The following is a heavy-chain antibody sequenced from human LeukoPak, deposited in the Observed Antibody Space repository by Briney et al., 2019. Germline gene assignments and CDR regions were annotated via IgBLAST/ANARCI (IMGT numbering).Heavy chain of an antibody. CDR1: GYTLTELS. V-gene: IGHV1-24*01. D-gene: IGHD3/OR15-3a*01. Sequence: ASVKVSFKVSGYTLTELSMHWVRQAPGKGLEWMGGFDPEDGETIYAQKFQGRVAMTEDTSTDTAYMELSSLRSEDTAVYYCATVAPEDYYFDYWGQGTLVTVSS. J-gene: IGHJ4*02. CDR3: ATVAPEDYYFDY. CDR2: FDPEDGET.